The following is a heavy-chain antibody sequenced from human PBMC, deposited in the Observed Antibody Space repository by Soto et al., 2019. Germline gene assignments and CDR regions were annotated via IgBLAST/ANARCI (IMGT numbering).Heavy chain of an antibody. D-gene: IGHD2-15*01. CDR3: AREVRGGFTGIFDQ. V-gene: IGHV4-4*07. CDR1: GDSISDYFY. J-gene: IGHJ4*02. CDR2: IYTDGTT. Sequence: QVQLQGSGPGQVKPSETLSLTYTVSGDSISDYFYWSWIRQPAGKGREWIGRIYTDGTTKYNPSLKSRVTLSLDKSKNQCSLRLSAVTAADTAVYYFAREVRGGFTGIFDQWGRGSRVTVSS.